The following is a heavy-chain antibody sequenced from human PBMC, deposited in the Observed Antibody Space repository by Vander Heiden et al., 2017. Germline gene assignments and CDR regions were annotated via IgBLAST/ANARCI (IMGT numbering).Heavy chain of an antibody. V-gene: IGHV1-69*01. D-gene: IGHD6-19*01. CDR1: GGTFSSYA. J-gene: IGHJ4*02. CDR2: IIPIFGTA. Sequence: QVQLVQSGAEVKKPGSSVKVSCKASGGTFSSYAISWVRQAPGQGLEWMGGIIPIFGTANYAQKCQGRVTITADESTSTAYMELSSLRSEETAVYYCARDLGIAVAGTGDYFDYWGREPWSPSPQ. CDR3: ARDLGIAVAGTGDYFDY.